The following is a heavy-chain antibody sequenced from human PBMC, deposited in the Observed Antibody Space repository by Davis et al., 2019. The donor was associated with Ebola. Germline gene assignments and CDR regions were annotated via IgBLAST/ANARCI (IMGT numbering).Heavy chain of an antibody. CDR2: IKQDGSEK. Sequence: PGGSLRLSCAASGFTFSSYWMSWVRQAPGKGLEWVANIKQDGSEKYYVDSVKGRFTISRDNAKNSLYLQMNSLRAEDTAVYYCARDGGGYDSSGDFDYWGQGTLVTVSS. V-gene: IGHV3-7*01. J-gene: IGHJ4*02. CDR3: ARDGGGYDSSGDFDY. D-gene: IGHD3-22*01. CDR1: GFTFSSYW.